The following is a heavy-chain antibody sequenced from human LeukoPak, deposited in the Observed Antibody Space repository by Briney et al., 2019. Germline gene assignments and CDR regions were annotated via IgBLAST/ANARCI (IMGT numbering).Heavy chain of an antibody. J-gene: IGHJ4*02. V-gene: IGHV3-48*01. CDR1: GFTFSTHW. CDR2: ISSSSSTI. CDR3: ARVSIETYYYDSSGHRRAFDY. Sequence: GGSLRLSCAASGFTFSTHWMHWVRQAPGKGLEWVSYISSSSSTIYYADSVKGRFTISRDNAKNSLYLQMNSLRAEDTAVYYCARVSIETYYYDSSGHRRAFDYWGQGTLVTVSS. D-gene: IGHD3-22*01.